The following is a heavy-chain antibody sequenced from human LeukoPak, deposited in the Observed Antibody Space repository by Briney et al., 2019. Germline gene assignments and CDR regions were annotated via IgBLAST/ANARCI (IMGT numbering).Heavy chain of an antibody. CDR3: ARKRYCSGGSCYWDNWFDP. CDR1: GFTFSSYW. Sequence: GGSLRLSCVASGFTFSSYWMSWVRQAPGKGLEWVAIIKQDGSQKDYANSVKGRFTISRDNSKNTLYLQMNSLRAEDTAVYYCARKRYCSGGSCYWDNWFDPWGQGTLVTVSS. D-gene: IGHD2-15*01. CDR2: IKQDGSQK. V-gene: IGHV3-7*03. J-gene: IGHJ5*02.